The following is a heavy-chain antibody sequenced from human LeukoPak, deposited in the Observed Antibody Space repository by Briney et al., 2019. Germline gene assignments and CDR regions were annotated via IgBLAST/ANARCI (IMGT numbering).Heavy chain of an antibody. CDR1: GFTFSSYE. Sequence: GGSLRLSCAASGFTFSSYEMNWVRQAPGKGLEWVSYISSSGSTIYYADSVKGRFTISRDNAKNSLYLQMNSLRAEDTAVYYCARNPVNSIRYFDYRGQGTLVTVSS. CDR2: ISSSGSTI. J-gene: IGHJ4*02. V-gene: IGHV3-48*03. CDR3: ARNPVNSIRYFDY. D-gene: IGHD4-23*01.